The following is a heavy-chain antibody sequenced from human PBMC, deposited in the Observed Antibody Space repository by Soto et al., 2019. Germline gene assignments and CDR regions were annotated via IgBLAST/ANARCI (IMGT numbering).Heavy chain of an antibody. V-gene: IGHV1-69*04. CDR2: IIPILGIA. Sequence: SVKVSCKASGGTFSSYTISWVRQAPGQGLEWMGRIIPILGIANYAQKFQGRVTITADKSTSTAYMELSSLRSEDTAVYYCARDPPGSRDPHTSNYWGQGTLVTVSS. CDR1: GGTFSSYT. CDR3: ARDPPGSRDPHTSNY. J-gene: IGHJ4*02.